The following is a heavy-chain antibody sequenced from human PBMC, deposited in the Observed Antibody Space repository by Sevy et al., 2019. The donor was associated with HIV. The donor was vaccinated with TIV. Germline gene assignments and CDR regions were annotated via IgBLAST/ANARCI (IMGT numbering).Heavy chain of an antibody. CDR1: GFTFSNYA. D-gene: IGHD2-2*01. Sequence: GGSLRLSCAASGFTFSNYAMSWVRQAPGKGLEWVSSISRSGGSTYYADSVKGRFTISRDNSKNTLYLQMNSLRAEDTAVYYCAKVDVVVPVADYGMDVWGQGTTVNVSS. J-gene: IGHJ6*02. CDR3: AKVDVVVPVADYGMDV. V-gene: IGHV3-23*01. CDR2: ISRSGGST.